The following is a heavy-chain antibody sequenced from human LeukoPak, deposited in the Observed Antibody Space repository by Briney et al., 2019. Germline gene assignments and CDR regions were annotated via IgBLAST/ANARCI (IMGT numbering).Heavy chain of an antibody. CDR3: ARGRGSSSKGLGGY. D-gene: IGHD6-6*01. J-gene: IGHJ4*02. CDR2: INHSGST. CDR1: GGSFSGYY. V-gene: IGHV4-34*01. Sequence: SETLSLTCAVYGGSFSGYYWGWIRQPPGKGLEWIGEINHSGSTNYNPSLKSRVTISVDTSKNQFSLKLSSVTAADTAVYYCARGRGSSSKGLGGYWGQGTLVTVSP.